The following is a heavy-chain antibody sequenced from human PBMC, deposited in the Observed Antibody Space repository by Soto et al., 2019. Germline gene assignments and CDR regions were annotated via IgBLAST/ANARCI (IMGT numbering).Heavy chain of an antibody. CDR3: ARGTPPLEPFDY. CDR1: CYTFTSYG. CDR2: ISTYNHNT. V-gene: IGHV1-18*01. J-gene: IGHJ4*02. D-gene: IGHD3-3*01. Sequence: ASVKVSCKASCYTFTSYGISWVRQTPGQGLEWMGWISTYNHNTNYAQKLQGRVTVTTDTSTSTAYMELRSLRSDDTAVYYCARGTPPLEPFDYWGQGTLVTVSS.